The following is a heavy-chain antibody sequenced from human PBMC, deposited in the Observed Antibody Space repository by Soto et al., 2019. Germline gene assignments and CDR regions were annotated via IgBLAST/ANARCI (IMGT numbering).Heavy chain of an antibody. CDR1: GDSVSSNSAA. CDR2: TYYRSKWYN. J-gene: IGHJ6*02. Sequence: SQTLSLTCAISGDSVSSNSAAWNWIRQSPSRGLEWLGRTYYRSKWYNDYAVSVKSRITINPDTSKNQFSLQLNSVTPEDTAVYYCARDLGGGVSSGCSTRKYYYYYYGLDVWGQGTTVTVSS. CDR3: ARDLGGGVSSGCSTRKYYYYYYGLDV. V-gene: IGHV6-1*01. D-gene: IGHD6-19*01.